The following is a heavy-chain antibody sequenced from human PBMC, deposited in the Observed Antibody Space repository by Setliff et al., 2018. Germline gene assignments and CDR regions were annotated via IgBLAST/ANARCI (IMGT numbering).Heavy chain of an antibody. J-gene: IGHJ5*02. Sequence: PGGSLRLSCAVSGITFKNAWMTWVRQSPGKGLEWVGRIKSKSEGEARDYAAPVKGRFTISRDDSKQIVYLQMNSLKIEDTAVYYCSTGPRDSRNYLNWIGHWGQGALVT. D-gene: IGHD3-22*01. V-gene: IGHV3-15*01. CDR3: STGPRDSRNYLNWIGH. CDR1: GITFKNAW. CDR2: IKSKSEGEAR.